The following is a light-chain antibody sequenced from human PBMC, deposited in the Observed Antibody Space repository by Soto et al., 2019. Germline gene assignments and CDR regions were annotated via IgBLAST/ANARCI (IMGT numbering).Light chain of an antibody. V-gene: IGLV1-40*01. CDR2: GNS. CDR3: QSYDTSLSGSGV. CDR1: NSNLGAGYD. J-gene: IGLJ3*02. Sequence: QSVLTQPPSVSGAPGQRVTISCTGSNSNLGAGYDVHWYQHLPGTPPKLLIYGNSNRPSGVPDRFSGSKSGTSASLAITGPQAEDVADYYCQSYDTSLSGSGVFGGGTKLTVL.